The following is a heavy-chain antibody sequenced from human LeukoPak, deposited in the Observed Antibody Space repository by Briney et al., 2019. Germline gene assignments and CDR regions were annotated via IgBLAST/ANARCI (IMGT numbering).Heavy chain of an antibody. V-gene: IGHV3-23*01. Sequence: PGGSLRLSCAASGFTFSSYAMSWVRQAPGKGLKWVSAISGSGGSTYYADSVKGQFTISRDNSKNTLYLQMNSLRAEDTAVYYCAEPTWRRTTGNDAFDIWGQGTMVTVSS. CDR3: AEPTWRRTTGNDAFDI. J-gene: IGHJ3*02. CDR1: GFTFSSYA. CDR2: ISGSGGST. D-gene: IGHD1-1*01.